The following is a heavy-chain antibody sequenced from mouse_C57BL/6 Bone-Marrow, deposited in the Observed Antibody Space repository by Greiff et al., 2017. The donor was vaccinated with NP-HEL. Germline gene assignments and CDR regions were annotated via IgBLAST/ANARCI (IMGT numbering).Heavy chain of an antibody. D-gene: IGHD4-1*01. Sequence: EVNLVESGGDLVKPGGSLKLSCAASGFTFSSYGMSWVRQTPDKRLEWVATISSGGSYTYYPDSVKGRFTISRDNAKNTLYLQMSSLKSEDTAMYYCARHELGFAYWGQGTLVTVSA. CDR3: ARHELGFAY. V-gene: IGHV5-6*01. CDR2: ISSGGSYT. CDR1: GFTFSSYG. J-gene: IGHJ3*01.